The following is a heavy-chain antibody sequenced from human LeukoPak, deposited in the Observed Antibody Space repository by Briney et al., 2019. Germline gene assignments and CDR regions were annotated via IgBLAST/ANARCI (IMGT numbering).Heavy chain of an antibody. V-gene: IGHV4-34*01. CDR3: ARKSGYARDY. D-gene: IGHD5-12*01. Sequence: NSSQTLSLTCAVYAESFSGYYWNWIRQPPGKGLEWIGEINHSGSTTNYNPSLKSRVTMSVDMSKNQFSLKLSSVTAADTAVYYCARKSGYARDYWGQGTLVTVSS. CDR1: AESFSGYY. CDR2: INHSGSTT. J-gene: IGHJ4*02.